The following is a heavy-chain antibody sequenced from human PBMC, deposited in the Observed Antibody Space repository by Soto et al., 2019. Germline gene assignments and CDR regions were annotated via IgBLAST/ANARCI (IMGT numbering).Heavy chain of an antibody. D-gene: IGHD2-21*02. Sequence: SLRLSCAASGFTFSSYAMHWVRQAPGKGLEWVAVISYDGSNKYYADPVKGRFTISRDNSKNTLYLQMNSLRAEDTAVYYCALKLARAYCGXDCLSDAFDIWGQGTMVTVSS. V-gene: IGHV3-30-3*01. CDR1: GFTFSSYA. CDR3: ALKLARAYCGXDCLSDAFDI. CDR2: ISYDGSNK. J-gene: IGHJ3*02.